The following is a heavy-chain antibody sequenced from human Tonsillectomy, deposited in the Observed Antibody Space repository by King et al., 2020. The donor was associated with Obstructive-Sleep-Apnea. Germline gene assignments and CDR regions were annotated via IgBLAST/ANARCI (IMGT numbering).Heavy chain of an antibody. CDR2: IYYSGST. CDR1: GGSISSGDYY. CDR3: ARDFYDYVWGTYHIDY. D-gene: IGHD3-16*02. J-gene: IGHJ4*02. Sequence: GKLPESGPGLVKPSPTLSLTCTVSGGSISSGDYYWSWIRQPPGKALEWIGYIYYSGSTHDHPSLKSRVTISLDTSKNQFSLKLSSVTAADTAVYYCARDFYDYVWGTYHIDYWGQGTLVTVSS. V-gene: IGHV4-30-4*01.